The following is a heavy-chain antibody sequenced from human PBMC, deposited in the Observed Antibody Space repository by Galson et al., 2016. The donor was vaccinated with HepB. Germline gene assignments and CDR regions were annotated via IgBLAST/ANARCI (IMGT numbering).Heavy chain of an antibody. D-gene: IGHD3-10*01. CDR2: IIPIFGTV. Sequence: SVKVSCKAAGGTISSSAISWVRQAPGGGLEWMGGIIPIFGTVNYPQKLQGRVTITADVSASTVYMDLGSLRSDDTAVYFCARGSLGGTRGYYYYGLDVWGQGTTVTVSS. CDR1: GGTISSSA. CDR3: ARGSLGGTRGYYYYGLDV. J-gene: IGHJ6*02. V-gene: IGHV1-69*13.